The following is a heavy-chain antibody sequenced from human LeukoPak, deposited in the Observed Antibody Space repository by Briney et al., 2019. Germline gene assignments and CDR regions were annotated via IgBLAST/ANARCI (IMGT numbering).Heavy chain of an antibody. Sequence: TSETLSLTCTVSGGSISSGSYYWSWIRQPPGKRLEWIGRIYTSGSTNYNPSLKSRVTISVDTSKNQFSLKLSSVTAADTAVYYCARSRGYSYGPRQAFDIWGQGTMVTVSS. CDR3: ARSRGYSYGPRQAFDI. D-gene: IGHD5-18*01. J-gene: IGHJ3*02. CDR2: IYTSGST. V-gene: IGHV4-61*02. CDR1: GGSISSGSYY.